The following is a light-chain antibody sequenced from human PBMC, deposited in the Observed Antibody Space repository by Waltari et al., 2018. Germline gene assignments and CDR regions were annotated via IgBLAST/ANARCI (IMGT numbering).Light chain of an antibody. V-gene: IGKV3-11*01. CDR3: QQRRNWPLT. CDR1: PSVGTN. Sequence: EIVLTQSPATLSLSPGERATLSCRPSPSVGTNLAWYQQKLGQTPRLLIYEASNRATGIPARFSGSVSGTDFTLTISSLEPEDFAVYYCQQRRNWPLTFGGGTRVEI. J-gene: IGKJ4*01. CDR2: EAS.